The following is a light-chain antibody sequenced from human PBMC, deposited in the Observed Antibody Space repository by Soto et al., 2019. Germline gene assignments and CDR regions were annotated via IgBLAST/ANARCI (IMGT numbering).Light chain of an antibody. CDR1: QSVSSTY. J-gene: IGKJ5*01. V-gene: IGKV3-20*01. CDR2: GAS. Sequence: EIVLTQSPGTLSLSPGERTTLSCRASQSVSSTYLAWYQQKPGQAPRLLIYGASSRATGIPDRFSGSGSGTDFTLTISRLEPEDFAVYYCQQYGSFSITFGQGTRLEI. CDR3: QQYGSFSIT.